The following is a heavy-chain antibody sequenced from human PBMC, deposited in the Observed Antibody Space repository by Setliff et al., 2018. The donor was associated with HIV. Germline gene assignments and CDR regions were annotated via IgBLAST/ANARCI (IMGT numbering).Heavy chain of an antibody. CDR1: GFTFNKYA. D-gene: IGHD5-12*01. J-gene: IGHJ4*02. CDR3: AKDTSRVVSSINGAYFDY. V-gene: IGHV3-23*01. CDR2: ITGSGEST. Sequence: PGESLKISCVTSGFTFNKYAMNWVRQAPGKGLEWVSVITGSGESTYYADSVKGRFTISRDNSKNTLYLQLNSLRAEDTAVYYCAKDTSRVVSSINGAYFDYWGRGTLVTVSS.